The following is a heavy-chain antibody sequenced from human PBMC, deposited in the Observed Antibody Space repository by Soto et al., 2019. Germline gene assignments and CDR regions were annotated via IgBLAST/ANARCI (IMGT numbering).Heavy chain of an antibody. D-gene: IGHD6-6*01. CDR2: IKQDGSEK. Sequence: PGGSLRLSCAASGFTFSSYWMSWVRQAPGKGLEWVANIKQDGSEKYYVDSMKGRFTISRDNAKNSLYLQINSLRAEDTAVYFCARGGWEIRYSSSTHPFDYWGQGTLVTVTS. V-gene: IGHV3-7*01. CDR3: ARGGWEIRYSSSTHPFDY. J-gene: IGHJ4*02. CDR1: GFTFSSYW.